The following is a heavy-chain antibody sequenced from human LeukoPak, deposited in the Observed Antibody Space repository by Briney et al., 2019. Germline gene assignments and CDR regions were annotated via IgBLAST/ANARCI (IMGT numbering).Heavy chain of an antibody. CDR2: INTNTGNP. Sequence: GASVKVSCKASGYSFTSNYIHWVRQAPGQGLEWMGWINTNTGNPTYAQGFTGRFVFSLDTSVSTAYLQISSLKADDTAMYYCARGDYDTHGYQTRWGQGTLVTVSS. V-gene: IGHV7-4-1*02. CDR3: ARGDYDTHGYQTR. D-gene: IGHD3-22*01. CDR1: GYSFTSNY. J-gene: IGHJ4*02.